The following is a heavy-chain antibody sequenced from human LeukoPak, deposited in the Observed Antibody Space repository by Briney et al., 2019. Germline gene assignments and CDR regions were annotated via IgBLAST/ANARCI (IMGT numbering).Heavy chain of an antibody. Sequence: GGSLRLSCAASGFTFSSYSMNWVRQAPGKGLEWVSYISSSSSTIYYADSVKGRFTISRDNAKNSLYLQMNSLRAGDTAVYYCARGGAGSSSGWPHWFDPWGQGTLVTVSS. CDR2: ISSSSSTI. CDR1: GFTFSSYS. J-gene: IGHJ5*02. V-gene: IGHV3-48*01. CDR3: ARGGAGSSSGWPHWFDP. D-gene: IGHD6-19*01.